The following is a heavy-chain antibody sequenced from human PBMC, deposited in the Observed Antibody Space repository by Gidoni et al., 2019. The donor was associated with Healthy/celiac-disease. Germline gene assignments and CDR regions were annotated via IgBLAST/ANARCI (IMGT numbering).Heavy chain of an antibody. D-gene: IGHD6-13*01. V-gene: IGHV3-21*01. CDR1: GFTFTSWS. J-gene: IGHJ6*02. Sequence: EVQLVESGGGLVKPGGSVRLACAASGFTFTSWSMNWVRQAPGKGLSWVSSISSSSSYISYADSVKGRFTISRDNAKNSLYLQMNSLRAEDTAVYYCARDRSGSSWYSGYYYYGMDVWGQGTTVTVSS. CDR3: ARDRSGSSWYSGYYYYGMDV. CDR2: ISSSSSYI.